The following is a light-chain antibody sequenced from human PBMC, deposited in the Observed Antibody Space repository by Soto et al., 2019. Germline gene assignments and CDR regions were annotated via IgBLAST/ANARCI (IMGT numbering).Light chain of an antibody. V-gene: IGLV1-51*01. CDR3: GAWDSSLSVVL. CDR1: SSNIGAGYD. J-gene: IGLJ2*01. CDR2: DNN. Sequence: SVLTQPPSVSGAPGQRVTISCTGSSSNIGAGYDVHWYQQRPGTAPKLLIYDNNKRPSGIPDRFSGSKSGTSATLGITGLQTGDEADYYCGAWDSSLSVVLFGGGT.